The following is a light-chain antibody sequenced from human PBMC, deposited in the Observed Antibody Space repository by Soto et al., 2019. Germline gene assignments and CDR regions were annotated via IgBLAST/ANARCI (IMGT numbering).Light chain of an antibody. CDR1: SSDVGGSNY. J-gene: IGLJ3*02. CDR3: SSYTSSSIL. Sequence: QSVLTQPASVSGSPGQSITISCTGTSSDVGGSNYVSWYQQYPGKAPKLMIYDVSNRLSGVSNRFSGSKSGNTASLTISGLQAEDEADYYCSSYTSSSILFGGGTKVTVL. V-gene: IGLV2-14*01. CDR2: DVS.